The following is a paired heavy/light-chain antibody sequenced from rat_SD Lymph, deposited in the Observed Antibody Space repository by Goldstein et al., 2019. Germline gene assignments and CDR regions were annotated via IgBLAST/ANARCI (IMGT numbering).Light chain of an antibody. Sequence: DIQMTQSPPSLSASLGDKVTITCQASQNINKYIAWYQQKPGKAPRQLIRYTSTLVSGTPSRFSGSGSGRDYSFSISNVESEDIASYYCLQYDNLWTFGGGTKLELK. J-gene: IGKJ1*01. CDR3: LQYDNLWT. CDR1: QNINKY. V-gene: IGKV19S2*01. CDR2: YTS.
Heavy chain of an antibody. D-gene: IGHD1-2*01. Sequence: VQLVESGGGLVQPGKSLKLSCSASGFTFSSYGMHWIRQAPGKGLDWVAYISSSSGTVYADAVKGRFTISRDNAKNTLYLQLNSLKSEDTAIYYCARMAYSSYMDWGQGVMVTVSS. CDR3: ARMAYSSYMD. J-gene: IGHJ2*01. V-gene: IGHV5-62*01. CDR1: GFTFSSYG. CDR2: ISSSSGT.